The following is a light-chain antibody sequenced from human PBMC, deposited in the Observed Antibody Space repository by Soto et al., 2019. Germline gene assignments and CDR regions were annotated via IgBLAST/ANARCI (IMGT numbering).Light chain of an antibody. V-gene: IGKV3-20*01. Sequence: EIVLTHSPGTLALSPCERATLSSSASQSVSSSYLAWYQQKPGQAPRLLIYGASTRATGIPDRFSGSGSETDFTLTISRLEPEDFAVYFCQQYDISPWTFGQGTKVDIK. CDR1: QSVSSSY. CDR3: QQYDISPWT. CDR2: GAS. J-gene: IGKJ1*01.